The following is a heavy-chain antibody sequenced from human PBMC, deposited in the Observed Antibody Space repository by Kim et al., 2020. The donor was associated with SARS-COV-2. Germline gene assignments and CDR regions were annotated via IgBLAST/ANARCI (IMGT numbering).Heavy chain of an antibody. D-gene: IGHD1-26*01. Sequence: GGSLRLSCVDSGVTFSSSWMHWVHQAPGKGLTWVSRISSDGSRISYAASVKGRFTISRDNAKNTLYLQMNSLRVEDTAVFYCARDGGYSGSPLDHWGQGTLVTVSS. V-gene: IGHV3-74*01. CDR3: ARDGGYSGSPLDH. J-gene: IGHJ4*02. CDR2: ISSDGSRI. CDR1: GVTFSSSW.